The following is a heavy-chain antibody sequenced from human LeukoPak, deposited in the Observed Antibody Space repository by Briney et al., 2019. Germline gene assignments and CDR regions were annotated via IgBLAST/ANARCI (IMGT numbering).Heavy chain of an antibody. D-gene: IGHD6-13*01. V-gene: IGHV3-11*04. CDR2: ISSSGSTI. J-gene: IGHJ4*02. CDR3: AKQAFSSSWFFDY. Sequence: GGSLRLSCAASGFTFSDYYMSWIRQAPGKGLEWVSYISSSGSTIYYADSVKGRFTISRDNSKNTLYLQMNSLRAEDTAVYYCAKQAFSSSWFFDYWGQGTLVTVSS. CDR1: GFTFSDYY.